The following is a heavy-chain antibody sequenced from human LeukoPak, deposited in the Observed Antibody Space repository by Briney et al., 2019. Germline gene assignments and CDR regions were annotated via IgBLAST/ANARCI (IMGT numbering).Heavy chain of an antibody. D-gene: IGHD3-3*01. J-gene: IGHJ4*02. CDR1: GGTIDDSRYY. V-gene: IGHV4-39*07. CDR2: IHSSGNT. CDR3: ARDWRE. Sequence: PSETLSLTCTVSGGTIDDSRYYWGWIRQPPGKGLEWIGSIHSSGNTFYNPSLKSRVTISVDTSNIHFYLKLHSVTAADTAVYYCARDWREWGQGTLVTVSS.